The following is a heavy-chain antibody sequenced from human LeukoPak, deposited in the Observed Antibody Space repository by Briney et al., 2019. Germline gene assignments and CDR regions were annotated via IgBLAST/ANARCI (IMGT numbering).Heavy chain of an antibody. Sequence: GGSLRLSCAASGFTFSSYGMHWVRQAPGKGLEWVAVIWYDGSNKYYADSVKGRFTISRDNSKNTLYLQMNSLRAEDTAVYYCARGVRGVITSFDPWGQGTLVTVSS. D-gene: IGHD3-10*01. CDR1: GFTFSSYG. J-gene: IGHJ5*02. CDR3: ARGVRGVITSFDP. CDR2: IWYDGSNK. V-gene: IGHV3-33*01.